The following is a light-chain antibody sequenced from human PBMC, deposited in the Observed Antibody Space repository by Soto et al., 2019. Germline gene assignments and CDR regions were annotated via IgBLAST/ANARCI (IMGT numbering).Light chain of an antibody. CDR2: DVS. CDR3: SSYTSSSTYV. V-gene: IGLV2-14*01. Sequence: QSVLTQPASVSGSPGQSITISCTGTSSDVGGYNYVSWYQQHPGKAPKLMIYDVSNRPSGVSNRFSGSKSGNTASLTISGLRAEDEADYYCSSYTSSSTYVFVNGTKVTV. CDR1: SSDVGGYNY. J-gene: IGLJ1*01.